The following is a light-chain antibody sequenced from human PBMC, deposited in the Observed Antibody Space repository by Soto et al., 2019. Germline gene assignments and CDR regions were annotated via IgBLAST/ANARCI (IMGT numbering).Light chain of an antibody. CDR1: QSISSY. Sequence: DIQMTQSPSSLSSSVGDRVSITCRASQSISSYLNWYQHKPGKAPKLLIYSASILQSVVPSRFSGSGSGTDFTLTISSLLPEDFATYYCQQSYSFPQTFGQGTKVEIK. CDR2: SAS. J-gene: IGKJ1*01. CDR3: QQSYSFPQT. V-gene: IGKV1-39*01.